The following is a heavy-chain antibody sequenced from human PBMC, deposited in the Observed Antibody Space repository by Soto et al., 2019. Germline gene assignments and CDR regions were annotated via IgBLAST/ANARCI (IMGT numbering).Heavy chain of an antibody. D-gene: IGHD3-3*01. Sequence: PGGSLRLSCAASGFPFSSYAMSWVRQAPGKGLEWASAISGSGGSTYYADSVKGRFTISRDNSKNTLYLQMNSLRAEDTAVYYCAKDIDYDFWSGYFDYWGQGTLVTVSS. CDR2: ISGSGGST. J-gene: IGHJ4*02. CDR3: AKDIDYDFWSGYFDY. CDR1: GFPFSSYA. V-gene: IGHV3-23*01.